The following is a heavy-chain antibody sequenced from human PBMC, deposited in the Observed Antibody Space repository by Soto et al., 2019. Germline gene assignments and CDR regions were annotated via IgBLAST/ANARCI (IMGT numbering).Heavy chain of an antibody. Sequence: ASVKVSFKASGYTFTSYGISWVRQAPGQGLEWMGWISAYNGNTNYAQKLQGRVTMTTDTSTSTAYMELRSLRSDDTAVYYCARDHDYGDYVLVYYYGMDVWGQGTTVTVSS. J-gene: IGHJ6*02. CDR3: ARDHDYGDYVLVYYYGMDV. CDR2: ISAYNGNT. CDR1: GYTFTSYG. D-gene: IGHD4-17*01. V-gene: IGHV1-18*04.